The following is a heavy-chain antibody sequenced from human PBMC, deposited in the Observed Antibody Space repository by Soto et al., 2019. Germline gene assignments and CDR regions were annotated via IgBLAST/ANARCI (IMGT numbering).Heavy chain of an antibody. V-gene: IGHV3-33*01. D-gene: IGHD3-10*01. CDR3: AREGKTNYFDY. CDR2: IWYDGSDK. J-gene: IGHJ4*02. CDR1: GFTFSSYG. Sequence: QVPLVESGGGVVQPGRSLRLSCAASGFTFSSYGMHWVRQAPGKGLEWVAVIWYDGSDKYYADSVKGRFTISRDNSKNTLYLQVNSLRAEDTAVYYCAREGKTNYFDYWGQGTLVTVSS.